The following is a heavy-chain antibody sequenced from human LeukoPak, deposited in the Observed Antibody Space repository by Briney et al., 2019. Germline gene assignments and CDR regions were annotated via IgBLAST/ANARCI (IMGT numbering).Heavy chain of an antibody. V-gene: IGHV3-53*01. J-gene: IGHJ4*02. CDR1: GFTVSSNS. CDR2: IYSDNT. D-gene: IGHD3-10*01. Sequence: AGGSLRLSCTVSGFTVSSNSMSWVRQAPGKGLEWVSFIYSDNTHYSDSVKGRFTISRDNAKNSLYLQMNSLRAEDTAVYYCARDITMVRGYFDYWGRGTLVTVSS. CDR3: ARDITMVRGYFDY.